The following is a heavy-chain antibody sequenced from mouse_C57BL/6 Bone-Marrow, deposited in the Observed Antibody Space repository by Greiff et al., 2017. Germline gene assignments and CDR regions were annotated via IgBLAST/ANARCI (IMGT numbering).Heavy chain of an antibody. CDR1: GYTFTSYW. V-gene: IGHV1-72*01. Sequence: VQLQQPGAELVKPGASVKLSCKASGYTFTSYWMHWVKQRPGRGLEWIGRIDPNGGGTKYNEKLKSKATLTVDKHSSTAYMQLSSLTSEGAAVYYCAKRRAMDYWGQGTSVTVSS. J-gene: IGHJ4*01. CDR2: IDPNGGGT. CDR3: AKRRAMDY.